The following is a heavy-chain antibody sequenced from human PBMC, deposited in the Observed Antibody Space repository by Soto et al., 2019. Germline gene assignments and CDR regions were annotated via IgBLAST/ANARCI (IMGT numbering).Heavy chain of an antibody. CDR1: GYTFTNYG. J-gene: IGHJ4*02. CDR3: APHTLDTGMPSGY. Sequence: QVQLVQSGAEVREPGASVKVACKASGYTFTNYGVTWVQQAPGQGLEWMGWIGGYKGNTNYAQMVQGRVTLTTDPSTSTAYMELRSLRSDDTAVYYCAPHTLDTGMPSGYWGQGPLVTVSS. D-gene: IGHD5-18*01. CDR2: IGGYKGNT. V-gene: IGHV1-18*01.